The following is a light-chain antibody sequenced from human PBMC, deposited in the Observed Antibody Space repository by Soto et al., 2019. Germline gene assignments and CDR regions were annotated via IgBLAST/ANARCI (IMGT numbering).Light chain of an antibody. V-gene: IGKV3-20*01. J-gene: IGKJ1*01. CDR2: GAS. CDR3: QPYSSGM. CDR1: QSVDSNY. Sequence: IVLTQSPGTLSLSPGERATLSCRASQSVDSNYLAWYQQKHGQAPRLLIYGASRRATGIPDRFSGGGSGTDFPLTIGRLEPEDFAVYYCQPYSSGMFGKGTKVEIK.